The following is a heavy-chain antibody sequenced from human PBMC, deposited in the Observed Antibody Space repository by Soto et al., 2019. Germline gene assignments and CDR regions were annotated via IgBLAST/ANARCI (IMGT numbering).Heavy chain of an antibody. V-gene: IGHV3-66*01. D-gene: IGHD6-13*01. CDR2: IYSGGST. CDR1: GGNVSLNY. J-gene: IGHJ6*02. Sequence: GGSLRLSSAASGGNVSLNYMSWVRQAPGKGLEWVSVIYSGGSTYYADSVKGRFTISRDNSKNTLYLQMNSLRAEDTAVYYCARVVSSWTYYYYGMDVWGQGTTVTVSS. CDR3: ARVVSSWTYYYYGMDV.